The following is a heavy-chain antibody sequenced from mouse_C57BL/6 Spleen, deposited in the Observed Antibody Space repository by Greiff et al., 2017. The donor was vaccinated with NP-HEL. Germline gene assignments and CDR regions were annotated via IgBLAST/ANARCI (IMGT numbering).Heavy chain of an antibody. Sequence: QVQLQQPGAELVRPGTSVKLSCKASGYTFTSYWMHWVKQRPGQGLEWIGVIDPSASYTNYNQKFKGKATLTADTSSSTAYMQLSSLTSEDSAVYYCAGGFAYWGQGTLVTVSA. CDR1: GYTFTSYW. CDR3: AGGFAY. CDR2: IDPSASYT. J-gene: IGHJ3*01. V-gene: IGHV1-59*01.